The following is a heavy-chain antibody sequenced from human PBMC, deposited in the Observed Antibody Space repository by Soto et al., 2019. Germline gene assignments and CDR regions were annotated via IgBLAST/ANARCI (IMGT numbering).Heavy chain of an antibody. D-gene: IGHD3-10*01. CDR2: IYPGDSDT. CDR3: ARSGKGTMVRGVINYMDV. CDR1: GYSFTSYW. J-gene: IGHJ6*03. V-gene: IGHV5-51*01. Sequence: GESLKISCKGSGYSFTSYWIGWVRQMPGKGLEWMGIIYPGDSDTRYSPSFQGQVTISADKSISTAYLQWSSLKASDTAMYYCARSGKGTMVRGVINYMDVWGKGTTVTVSS.